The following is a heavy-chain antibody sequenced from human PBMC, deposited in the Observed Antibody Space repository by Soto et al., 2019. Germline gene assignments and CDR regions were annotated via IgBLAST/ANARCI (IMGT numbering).Heavy chain of an antibody. J-gene: IGHJ4*02. CDR2: ISYDGSNK. V-gene: IGHV3-30-3*01. CDR3: ASLSAYYDYVWGSYRLDPDY. D-gene: IGHD3-16*02. Sequence: QVQLVESGGGVVQPGRSLRLSCAASGFTFSSYAMHWVRQAPGKGLEWVAVISYDGSNKYYADSVKGRFTISRDNSKNTLNLQMNSLIAEDTAVYYCASLSAYYDYVWGSYRLDPDYWGQGTLVTVSS. CDR1: GFTFSSYA.